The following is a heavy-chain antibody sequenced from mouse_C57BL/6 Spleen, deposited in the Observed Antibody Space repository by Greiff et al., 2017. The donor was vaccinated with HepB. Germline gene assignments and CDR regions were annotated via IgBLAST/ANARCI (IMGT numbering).Heavy chain of an antibody. V-gene: IGHV1-76*01. CDR2: IYPGSGNT. CDR1: GYTFTDYY. CDR3: ARYDYDGYWYFDV. D-gene: IGHD2-4*01. J-gene: IGHJ1*03. Sequence: QVQLKESGAELVRPGASVKLSCKASGYTFTDYYINWVKQRPGQGLEWIARIYPGSGNTYYNEKFKGKATLTAEKSSSTAYMQLSSLTSEDSAVYFCARYDYDGYWYFDVWGTGTTVTVSS.